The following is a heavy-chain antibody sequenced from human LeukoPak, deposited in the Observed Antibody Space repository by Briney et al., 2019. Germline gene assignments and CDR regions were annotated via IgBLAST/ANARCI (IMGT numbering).Heavy chain of an antibody. CDR3: ARSRSSYNWFDP. CDR1: GGSINIYY. D-gene: IGHD3-10*01. CDR2: IYDSVKA. V-gene: IGHV4-4*07. J-gene: IGHJ5*02. Sequence: PSETLSLTCTVSGGSINIYYWSWIRQPAGKGLEWIGRIYDSVKASYNPSLKSRVTMSVDTSKNQFSLRLSSVTAADTAVYYCARSRSSYNWFDPWGRGILVTVSS.